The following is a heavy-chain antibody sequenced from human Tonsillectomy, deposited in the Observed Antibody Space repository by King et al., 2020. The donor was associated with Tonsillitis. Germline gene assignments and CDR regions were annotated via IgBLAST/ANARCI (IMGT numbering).Heavy chain of an antibody. D-gene: IGHD1-26*01. V-gene: IGHV4-39*07. CDR3: ARAKGIVGATRFDP. CDR1: GGSISSSSYY. CDR2: IYYSGST. J-gene: IGHJ5*02. Sequence: QLQESGPGLVKPSETLSLTCTVSGGSISSSSYYWGWIRQPPGQGLEWIGSIYYSGSTYYNPSLKSRVTISVDTSKNQFSLKLSSVTAADTAVYYCARAKGIVGATRFDPWGQGTLVTVSS.